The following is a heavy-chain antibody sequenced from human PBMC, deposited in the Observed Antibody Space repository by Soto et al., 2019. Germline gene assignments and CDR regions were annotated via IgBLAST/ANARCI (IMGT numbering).Heavy chain of an antibody. CDR1: GGSFSGYY. Sequence: QVQLQQWGAGLLKPSETLSLTCAVYGGSFSGYYWSWIRQPPGQGLEWIGEINHSGSTNYNPSLNHRVTISVDTSKNQFSLKLSSVTAADTAVYYCARGYYYGGYCSGGSCSSFDYWGQGTLVTFSS. V-gene: IGHV4-34*01. D-gene: IGHD2-15*01. CDR2: INHSGST. CDR3: ARGYYYGGYCSGGSCSSFDY. J-gene: IGHJ4*02.